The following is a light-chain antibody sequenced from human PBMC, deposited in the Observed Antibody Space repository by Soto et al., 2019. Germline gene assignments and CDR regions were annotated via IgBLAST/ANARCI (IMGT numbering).Light chain of an antibody. CDR1: QSVSNNL. CDR2: GAS. J-gene: IGKJ1*01. CDR3: QHYGSSGT. V-gene: IGKV3-20*01. Sequence: LAQFPCTLSPSLGERATLSCRASQSVSNNLVAWYQQQAGAAPRLIIHGASIRGAGIPGRCGGSGSGADFPLTISRQEAEDFAVYYCQHYGSSGTFGQGTKVDIK.